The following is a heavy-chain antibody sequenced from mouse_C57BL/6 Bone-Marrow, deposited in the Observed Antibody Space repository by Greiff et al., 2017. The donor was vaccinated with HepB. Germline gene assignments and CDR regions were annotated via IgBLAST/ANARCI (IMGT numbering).Heavy chain of an antibody. CDR3: ARSGAMDY. Sequence: QVQLQQPGAELVRPGSSVKLSCKASGYTFISYWMDWVMQRPGQGLEWIGYINPSSGYTKYNQKFKDKATLTADKSSSTAYMQLSSLTYEDSAVYYCARSGAMDYWGQGTSVTVSS. CDR2: INPSSGYT. J-gene: IGHJ4*01. CDR1: GYTFISYW. D-gene: IGHD3-1*01. V-gene: IGHV1-7*01.